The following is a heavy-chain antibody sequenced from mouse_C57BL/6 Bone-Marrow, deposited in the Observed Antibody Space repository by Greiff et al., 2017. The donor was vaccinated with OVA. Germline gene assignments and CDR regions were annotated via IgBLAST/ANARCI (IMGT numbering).Heavy chain of an antibody. CDR1: GYAFSSSW. CDR2: IYPGDGDT. J-gene: IGHJ2*01. Sequence: QVQLQQSGPELVKPGASVKISCKASGYAFSSSWMNWVKQRPGKGLEWIGRIYPGDGDTNYNGKFKGKATLTADKSSSTAYMQLSSLTSEDSAVYFCVNYDFDYWGQGTTLTVSS. CDR3: VNYDFDY. D-gene: IGHD2-1*01. V-gene: IGHV1-82*01.